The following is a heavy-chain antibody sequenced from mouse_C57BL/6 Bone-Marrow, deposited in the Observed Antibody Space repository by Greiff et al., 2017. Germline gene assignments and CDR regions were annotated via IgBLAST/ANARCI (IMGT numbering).Heavy chain of an antibody. CDR2: IYPGDGDT. CDR1: GYAFSSYW. V-gene: IGHV1-80*01. J-gene: IGHJ4*01. Sequence: VQLQQSGAELVKPGASVKISCKASGYAFSSYWMNWVKQRPGKGLEWIGQIYPGDGDTNYNGKFKGKATLTADKSSSTAYMQLSSLTSEDSAVYFCARPGYYYAMDYWGQGTSVTVSS. CDR3: ARPGYYYAMDY. D-gene: IGHD3-2*02.